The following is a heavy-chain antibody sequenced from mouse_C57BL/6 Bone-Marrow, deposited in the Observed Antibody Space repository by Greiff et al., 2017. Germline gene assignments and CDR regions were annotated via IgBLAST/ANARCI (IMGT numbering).Heavy chain of an antibody. Sequence: QVQLQQPGAELVRPGSSVQLSCKASGYTFTSYWMDWVKQRPGQGLEWIGNIYPSDSETHYNQKFKDKATLAVDKSSSTAYMPLSSLTSEDSAVYYCARKRYDYEAWFAYWGHGALVTVSA. D-gene: IGHD2-4*01. CDR1: GYTFTSYW. J-gene: IGHJ3*01. CDR3: ARKRYDYEAWFAY. V-gene: IGHV1-61*01. CDR2: IYPSDSET.